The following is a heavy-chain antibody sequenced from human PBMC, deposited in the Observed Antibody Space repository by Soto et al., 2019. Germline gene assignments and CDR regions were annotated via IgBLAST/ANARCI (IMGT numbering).Heavy chain of an antibody. J-gene: IGHJ4*02. D-gene: IGHD3-22*01. Sequence: PGGSLRLSCAASGFAFSDYGMHWIRQAPGKGLEWLAEISHEGGTQYYADSVRGRFTVSRDNSKNILYLQMDSLRGEDTAVYYCARGTHYYDSIGYSHFFDYWGRGTLVTVS. V-gene: IGHV3-33*08. CDR3: ARGTHYYDSIGYSHFFDY. CDR1: GFAFSDYG. CDR2: ISHEGGTQ.